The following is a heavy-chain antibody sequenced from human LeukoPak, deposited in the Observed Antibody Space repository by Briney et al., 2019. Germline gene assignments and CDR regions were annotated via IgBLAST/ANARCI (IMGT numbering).Heavy chain of an antibody. J-gene: IGHJ4*02. CDR1: GFTVSSNY. Sequence: GGSLRLSCAASGFTVSSNYMSWVRQAPGKGLEWVSAIGGSGDNTYYADSVKGRFTISSENSKNTLNLQMNSLRAEDTAVYYCAKGVWNCGGDCYSTFDYWGQGTLVTVSS. D-gene: IGHD2-21*02. CDR2: IGGSGDNT. CDR3: AKGVWNCGGDCYSTFDY. V-gene: IGHV3-23*01.